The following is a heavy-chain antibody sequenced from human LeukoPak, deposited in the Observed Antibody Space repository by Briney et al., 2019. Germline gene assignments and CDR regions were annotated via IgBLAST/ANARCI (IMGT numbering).Heavy chain of an antibody. CDR2: ISSDGSNT. CDR1: GFTFRSYA. V-gene: IGHV3-30*15. CDR3: AREKEGYYVSYYMDV. Sequence: GSLRLSCAASGFTFRSYAMHWVRQAPGRGLDWVAVISSDGSNTYYAASVKGRFTISRDNSKSTLYLEMSSLRAEDTALYFCAREKEGYYVSYYMDVWGKGTTVTVSS. J-gene: IGHJ6*03.